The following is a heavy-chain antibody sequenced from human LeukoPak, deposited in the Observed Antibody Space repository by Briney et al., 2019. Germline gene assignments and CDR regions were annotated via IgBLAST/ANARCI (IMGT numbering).Heavy chain of an antibody. D-gene: IGHD6-6*01. CDR1: GFTFSGFW. J-gene: IGHJ3*01. V-gene: IGHV3-7*03. CDR2: INSDGSEG. Sequence: GGSLRRSCAVSGFTFSGFWMSWSRQAPGKGLEWVASINSDGSEGYYADVVKGRFTISRDNAKNSLYLQINSLRAEDTAVYYCARSSYSSSSSVWGQGTMVTVSS. CDR3: ARSSYSSSSSV.